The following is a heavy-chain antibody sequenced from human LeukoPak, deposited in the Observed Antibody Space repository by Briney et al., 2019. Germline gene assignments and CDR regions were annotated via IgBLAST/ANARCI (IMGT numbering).Heavy chain of an antibody. CDR3: AKGDSGSYYKDPYYFDY. CDR1: GFTFSSYA. J-gene: IGHJ4*02. CDR2: ISGSGGST. V-gene: IGHV3-23*01. Sequence: GGSLRLSCAAPGFTFSSYAMSWVRQAPGKGLEWVSAISGSGGSTYYADSVKGRFTISRDNSKNTLYLQMNSLRAEDTAVYYCAKGDSGSYYKDPYYFDYWGQGTLVTVSS. D-gene: IGHD1-26*01.